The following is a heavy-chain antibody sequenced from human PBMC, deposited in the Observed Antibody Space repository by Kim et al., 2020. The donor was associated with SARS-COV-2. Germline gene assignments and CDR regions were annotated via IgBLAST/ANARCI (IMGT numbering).Heavy chain of an antibody. J-gene: IGHJ3*02. CDR2: MWYDGINN. Sequence: GGSLRLSCAASGFTFSSFGMHWVRQAPGKGLEWVALMWYDGINNYFADSVKGRFTISRDNTTNTVYLQMNSLRAEDTAVYYCARVVGGYYPDAFDIWGQG. CDR1: GFTFSSFG. V-gene: IGHV3-33*01. D-gene: IGHD3-3*01. CDR3: ARVVGGYYPDAFDI.